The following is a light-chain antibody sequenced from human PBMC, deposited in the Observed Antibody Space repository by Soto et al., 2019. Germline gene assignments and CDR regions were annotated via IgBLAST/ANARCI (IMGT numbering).Light chain of an antibody. V-gene: IGLV2-23*01. CDR3: CSYAGSSVA. CDR1: SSDVGSYNL. Sequence: QSVLTQPASVSGSPGQSITISCTGTSSDVGSYNLVSWYQQHPGKAPKLMIYEGSKRPSGVSNRFSGSNSGNTASLTISGVQAEDEAEYYCCSYAGSSVAFGGGTKLTVL. J-gene: IGLJ2*01. CDR2: EGS.